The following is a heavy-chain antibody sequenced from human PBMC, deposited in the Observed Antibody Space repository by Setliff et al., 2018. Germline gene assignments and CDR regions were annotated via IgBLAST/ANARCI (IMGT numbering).Heavy chain of an antibody. CDR1: GYTLTELS. CDR3: ARGGGSSSWYDAFDI. J-gene: IGHJ3*02. D-gene: IGHD6-13*01. CDR2: INPNSGGT. V-gene: IGHV1-2*02. Sequence: VASVKVSCKVSGYTLTELSMHWVRQAPGQGLEWMGWINPNSGGTNYAQKFRGRVTMTRDTSISTAYMELSRLRSDDTAVYYCARGGGSSSWYDAFDIWGQGTMVTVSS.